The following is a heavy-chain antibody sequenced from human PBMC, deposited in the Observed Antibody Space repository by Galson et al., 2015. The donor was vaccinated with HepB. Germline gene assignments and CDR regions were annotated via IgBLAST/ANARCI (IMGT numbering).Heavy chain of an antibody. V-gene: IGHV1-69*13. D-gene: IGHD6-19*01. CDR1: GYTFTSYY. J-gene: IGHJ4*02. Sequence: SVKVSCKASGYTFTSYYMHWVRQAPGQGLEWMGGIIPIFGIANYAQKFQGRVTITADESTSTAYMELSSLRSEDTAVYYCARGKTYSSGWYYLDYWGQGTLVAVSS. CDR2: IIPIFGIA. CDR3: ARGKTYSSGWYYLDY.